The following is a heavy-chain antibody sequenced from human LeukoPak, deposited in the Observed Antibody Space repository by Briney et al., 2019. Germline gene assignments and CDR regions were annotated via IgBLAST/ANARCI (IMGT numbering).Heavy chain of an antibody. V-gene: IGHV3-11*01. CDR1: GFTFSDCY. Sequence: GGSLRLSCAASGFTFSDCYMSWIRQAPGKGLEWVSYISSSGSTIYYADSVKGRFTISRDNAKNSLYLQMNSLRAEDTAVYYCARDPSSGWYSLDYWGQGTLVTVSS. CDR2: ISSSGSTI. D-gene: IGHD6-19*01. CDR3: ARDPSSGWYSLDY. J-gene: IGHJ4*02.